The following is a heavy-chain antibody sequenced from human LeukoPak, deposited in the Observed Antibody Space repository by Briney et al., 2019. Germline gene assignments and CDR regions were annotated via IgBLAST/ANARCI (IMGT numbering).Heavy chain of an antibody. CDR2: ISGSGGST. CDR3: AKVMAVATAPFEN. D-gene: IGHD4-23*01. J-gene: IGHJ4*02. Sequence: GSLRLSCAASGFTFSNYAMSWVRQAPGKGLEWVSTISGSGGSTNYADSVKGRFTISRDNSKNTLYLQMNSLRADDTAVYYCAKVMAVATAPFENWGQGTLVIVSS. V-gene: IGHV3-23*01. CDR1: GFTFSNYA.